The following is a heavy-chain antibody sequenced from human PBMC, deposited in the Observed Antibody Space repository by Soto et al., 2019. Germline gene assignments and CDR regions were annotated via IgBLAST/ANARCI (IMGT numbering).Heavy chain of an antibody. Sequence: ASETLSLCCTVSGGSISSSSYYGGWIRQPPGKVLEWFGGIYYSGRTYYNPSHKSRVTISVDTSKNPFSLKLSSVTAADTAVYYCARERRGEDIVVVVAGYFDYWGQGTLVTVSS. CDR2: IYYSGRT. CDR3: ARERRGEDIVVVVAGYFDY. D-gene: IGHD2-15*01. V-gene: IGHV4-39*02. J-gene: IGHJ4*02. CDR1: GGSISSSSYY.